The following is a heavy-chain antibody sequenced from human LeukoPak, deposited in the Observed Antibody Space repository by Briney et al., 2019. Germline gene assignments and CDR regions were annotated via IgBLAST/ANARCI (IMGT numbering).Heavy chain of an antibody. Sequence: GGSLRLSCAALGFTFSSYAMRWVGQAPGKGLEWVAAISGSGDGTYYADSVKGRFTISRDNSKNTLYLQMSGLRVEDTAVYYCAKEPSYCTNGVCYSRVFDRWGQGTLVTVSS. CDR3: AKEPSYCTNGVCYSRVFDR. V-gene: IGHV3-23*01. CDR1: GFTFSSYA. J-gene: IGHJ5*02. D-gene: IGHD2-8*01. CDR2: ISGSGDGT.